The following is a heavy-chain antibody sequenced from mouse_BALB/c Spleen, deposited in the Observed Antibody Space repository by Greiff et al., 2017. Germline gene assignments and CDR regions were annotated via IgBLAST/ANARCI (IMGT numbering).Heavy chain of an antibody. D-gene: IGHD2-1*01. J-gene: IGHJ2*01. Sequence: EVQRVESGGGLVQPGGSRKLSCAASGFTFSSFGMHWVRQAPEKGLEWVAYISSGSSTIYYADTVKGRFTISRDNPKNTLFLQMTSLRSEDTAMYYCARWDGNYFDYWGQGTTLTVSS. V-gene: IGHV5-17*02. CDR3: ARWDGNYFDY. CDR1: GFTFSSFG. CDR2: ISSGSSTI.